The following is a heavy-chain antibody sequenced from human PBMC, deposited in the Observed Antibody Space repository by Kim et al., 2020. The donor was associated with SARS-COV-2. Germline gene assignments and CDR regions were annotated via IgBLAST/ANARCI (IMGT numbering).Heavy chain of an antibody. V-gene: IGHV4-4*02. J-gene: IGHJ4*02. CDR2: IYHSGST. CDR3: ARGGGGGTMAQRLVDDKGGFDY. CDR1: GGSISSSNW. Sequence: SETLSLTCAVSGGSISSSNWWSWVRQPPGKGLEWIGEIYHSGSTNYNPSLKSRVTISVDKSKNQFSLKLSSVTAADTAVYYCARGGGGGTMAQRLVDDKGGFDYWGQGTLVTVSS. D-gene: IGHD3-10*01.